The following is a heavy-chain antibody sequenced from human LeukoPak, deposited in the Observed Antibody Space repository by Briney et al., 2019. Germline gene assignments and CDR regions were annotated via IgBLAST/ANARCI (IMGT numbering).Heavy chain of an antibody. D-gene: IGHD3-22*01. Sequence: ASVKVSCKASGYSFNDKYLHWVRQAPGQGLEWMGSINPNSGGTNYAQKFQGRVTMTTDTSMSTAYMELSRLRSDDTAVYYCARSYYDSSGYYYFGRWFDPWGQGTLVTVSS. CDR3: ARSYYDSSGYYYFGRWFDP. CDR2: INPNSGGT. J-gene: IGHJ5*02. V-gene: IGHV1-2*02. CDR1: GYSFNDKY.